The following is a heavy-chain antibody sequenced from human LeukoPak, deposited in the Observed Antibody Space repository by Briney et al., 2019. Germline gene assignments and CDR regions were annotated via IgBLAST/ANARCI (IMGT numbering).Heavy chain of an antibody. CDR2: IYYSGST. J-gene: IGHJ4*02. D-gene: IGHD4-17*01. CDR3: ARCDTVTTSFDY. V-gene: IGHV4-31*03. Sequence: SQTLSLTCTVSGGSISSGGYYWSWIRQHPGKGLEWIGYIYYSGSTYYNPSLKSRATISVDTSKNQFSLKLSSVTAADTAVYYCARCDTVTTSFDYWGQGTLVTVSS. CDR1: GGSISSGGYY.